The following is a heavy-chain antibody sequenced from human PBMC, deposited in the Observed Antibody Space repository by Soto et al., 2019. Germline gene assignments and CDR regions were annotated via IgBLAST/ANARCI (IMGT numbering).Heavy chain of an antibody. J-gene: IGHJ2*01. CDR2: IHYSGST. CDR1: GGSITSSSYY. D-gene: IGHD6-19*01. V-gene: IGHV4-39*01. Sequence: QLQLQESGPGLVKPSETLSLICTVSGGSITSSSYYWGWIRQPPGKGLEWIGNIHYSGSTYYNPSLKSRIIISGDTSQDQCSLKLSSVTAADTAVYYCAKLSGWYLPFDLWGRGTLVTVSS. CDR3: AKLSGWYLPFDL.